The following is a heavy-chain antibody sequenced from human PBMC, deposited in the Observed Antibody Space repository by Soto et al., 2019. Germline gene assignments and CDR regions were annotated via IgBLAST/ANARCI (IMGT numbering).Heavy chain of an antibody. Sequence: GGSLRLSCAASGFTVSSNYMSWVRQAPGKGLEWVSVIYSGGSTYYADSVKGRFTISRDNSKNTLYLQMNSLRAEDTAVYYCARNSGYDYRYYFDYWGQGTLVTVSS. D-gene: IGHD5-12*01. J-gene: IGHJ4*02. V-gene: IGHV3-53*01. CDR2: IYSGGST. CDR1: GFTVSSNY. CDR3: ARNSGYDYRYYFDY.